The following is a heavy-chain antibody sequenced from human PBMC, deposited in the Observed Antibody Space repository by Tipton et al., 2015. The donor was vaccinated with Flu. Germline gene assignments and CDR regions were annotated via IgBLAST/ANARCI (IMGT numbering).Heavy chain of an antibody. CDR1: GFIVSSNY. V-gene: IGHV3-53*01. CDR2: IYSGGST. Sequence: CAASGFIVSSNYMNWVRQAPGKGLEWVSIIYSGGSTYYADSVKGRFTISRDNSKNTLYLQMNSLRVEDTAIYYCAREPDHGDYLDYWGQGTLVTVSS. J-gene: IGHJ4*02. D-gene: IGHD4-17*01. CDR3: AREPDHGDYLDY.